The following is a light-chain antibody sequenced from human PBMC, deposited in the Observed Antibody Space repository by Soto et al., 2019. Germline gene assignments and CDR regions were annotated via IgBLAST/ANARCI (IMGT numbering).Light chain of an antibody. CDR3: FSFTTDSTHV. Sequence: LSHSASVSWSPGLLITFSRTGSSSDIGAYNYVSWFQQYPGKAPKLIISEVSNRPSGVSNRFSGSKSGTAASLTISGLQTEEEADYFCFSFTTDSTHVFGTGTKVTVL. V-gene: IGLV2-14*01. J-gene: IGLJ1*01. CDR2: EVS. CDR1: SSDIGAYNY.